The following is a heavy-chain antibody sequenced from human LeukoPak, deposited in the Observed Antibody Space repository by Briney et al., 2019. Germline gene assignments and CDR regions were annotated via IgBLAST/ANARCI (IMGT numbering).Heavy chain of an antibody. CDR1: GYTFTSYY. V-gene: IGHV1-46*01. Sequence: ASVTVSCTASGYTFTSYYMHWVRQAPGQGLEWMGIINPSGGSTSYAQKFQGRVTMTRDTSTSTVYMELSSLRSEDTAVYYCARDRVSYALDYWGQGTLVTVSS. CDR3: ARDRVSYALDY. D-gene: IGHD2-2*01. J-gene: IGHJ4*02. CDR2: INPSGGST.